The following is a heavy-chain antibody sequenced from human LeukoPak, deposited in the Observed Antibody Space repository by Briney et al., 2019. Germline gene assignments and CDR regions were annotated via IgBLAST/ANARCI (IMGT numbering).Heavy chain of an antibody. Sequence: QPGRSLRLSCAASGFTFSSYAMHWVRQAPGRGLEWVAVISYDGSNKYYADSVKGRFTISRDNSKNTLYLQMNSLRAEDTAVYYCARDDGTQLGNYYYYYGMDVWGQGTTVTVS. V-gene: IGHV3-30-3*01. CDR1: GFTFSSYA. CDR3: ARDDGTQLGNYYYYYGMDV. J-gene: IGHJ6*02. CDR2: ISYDGSNK. D-gene: IGHD6-13*01.